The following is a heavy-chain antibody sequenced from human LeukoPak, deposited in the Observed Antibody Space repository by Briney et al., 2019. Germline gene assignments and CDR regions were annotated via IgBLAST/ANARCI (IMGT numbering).Heavy chain of an antibody. V-gene: IGHV5-51*01. CDR3: AGRRLYSGYGSSLDY. D-gene: IGHD5-12*01. Sequence: GAGLHISSHVSRYGFTSYWIGWVRPMPGKGLGWRGIIYSGDSDTRYTLSFQCQVTISSHKSISTTYQQWSSPAASHAALYCCAGRRLYSGYGSSLDYWDQGTLVTVSS. CDR2: IYSGDSDT. CDR1: RYGFTSYW. J-gene: IGHJ4*02.